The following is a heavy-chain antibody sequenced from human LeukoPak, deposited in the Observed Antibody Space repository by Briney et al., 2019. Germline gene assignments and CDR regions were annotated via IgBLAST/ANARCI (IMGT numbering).Heavy chain of an antibody. D-gene: IGHD6-19*01. CDR3: AKRGAVAGTLSYYAMDV. CDR1: GFAFSNYG. V-gene: IGHV3-33*06. J-gene: IGHJ6*02. CDR2: VWYDGATQ. Sequence: GGSLRLSCAASGFAFSNYGMHWVRQAPGKGLEWVAIVWYDGATQYYIDSVRGRFTISRDNSKNTLYLQTDSLRAEDTAVYYCAKRGAVAGTLSYYAMDVWGQGTTVTVS.